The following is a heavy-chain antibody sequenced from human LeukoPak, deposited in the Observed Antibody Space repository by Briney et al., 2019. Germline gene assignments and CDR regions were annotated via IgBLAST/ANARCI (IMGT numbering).Heavy chain of an antibody. CDR1: GFTFANYG. D-gene: IGHD6-13*01. Sequence: GGSLRLSCAASGFTFANYGMTWVRQITGKGLEWVSAIRGNDGATYYADSVKGRFTISRDSSKSTLYLQMNSLRAEDTAVYYCAKDPIRSWAGYFEYWGQGILVTVSS. CDR3: AKDPIRSWAGYFEY. V-gene: IGHV3-23*01. CDR2: IRGNDGAT. J-gene: IGHJ4*02.